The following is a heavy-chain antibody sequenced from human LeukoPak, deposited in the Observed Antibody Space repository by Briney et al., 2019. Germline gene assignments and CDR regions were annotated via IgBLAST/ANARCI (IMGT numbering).Heavy chain of an antibody. Sequence: SETLSLTCTVSGYSISSGYYWGWIRQPPGKGLEWIGSIYQSEGTSWIATIYHYGTTSYNPSLKSRVTISVDTSKNQFSLKLSSVTAADTAVYYCARGGREAISRYYYGMDVWGQGTTVTVSS. J-gene: IGHJ6*02. CDR2: IYQSEGT. D-gene: IGHD1-26*01. V-gene: IGHV4-38-2*02. CDR3: ARGGREAISRYYYGMDV. CDR1: GYSISSGYY.